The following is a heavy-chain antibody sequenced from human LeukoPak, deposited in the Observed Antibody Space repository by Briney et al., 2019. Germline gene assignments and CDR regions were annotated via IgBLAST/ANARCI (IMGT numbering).Heavy chain of an antibody. D-gene: IGHD4-23*01. V-gene: IGHV4-39*07. J-gene: IGHJ3*02. CDR3: ARLRWGAFDI. CDR1: GGSISSSSYY. CDR2: INHSGST. Sequence: SETLSLTCTVSGGSISSSSYYWSWIRQPPGKGLEWIGEINHSGSTNYNPSLKSRVTISVDTSKNQFSLKLSSVTAADTAVYYCARLRWGAFDIWGQGTMVTVSS.